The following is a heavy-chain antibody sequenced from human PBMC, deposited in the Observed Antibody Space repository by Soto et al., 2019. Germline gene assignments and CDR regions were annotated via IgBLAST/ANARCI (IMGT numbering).Heavy chain of an antibody. D-gene: IGHD5-12*01. CDR3: ARRGGYGRLDY. J-gene: IGHJ4*02. CDR1: GGSISSSSYY. V-gene: IGHV4-39*01. CDR2: IYYSGST. Sequence: SSETLSLTCTVSGGSISSSSYYWGWIRQPPGKGLEWIGSIYYSGSTYYNPSLKSRVTISVDTSKNQFSLKLSSVTAADTAVYYCARRGGYGRLDYWGQGTLVTVSS.